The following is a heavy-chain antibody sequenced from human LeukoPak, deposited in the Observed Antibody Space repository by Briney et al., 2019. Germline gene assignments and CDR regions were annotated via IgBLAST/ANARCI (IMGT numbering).Heavy chain of an antibody. CDR1: GFTFSSYA. D-gene: IGHD4-17*01. CDR3: ARNLDDYGDYYYYGMDV. V-gene: IGHV3-23*01. CDR2: ISGSGGST. Sequence: GGSLRLSCAASGFTFSSYAMSWVRQAPGKGLEWVSAISGSGGSTYYADSVKGRFTISRDNSKNTLYLQMNSLRAEDTAVYYCARNLDDYGDYYYYGMDVWGQGTTVTVSS. J-gene: IGHJ6*02.